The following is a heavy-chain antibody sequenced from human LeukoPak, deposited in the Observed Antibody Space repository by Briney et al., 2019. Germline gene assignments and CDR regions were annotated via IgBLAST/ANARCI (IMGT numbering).Heavy chain of an antibody. V-gene: IGHV1-18*01. CDR2: ISAYNGNT. J-gene: IGHJ5*02. CDR3: ARDSTVDTAMVNWFDP. Sequence: ASVKVSCKASGYTFTSYGISWVRQAPGQGLEWMGWISAYNGNTNYAQKLQGRVTMTTDTSTSTAYMELRSLRSDDTAVYYCARDSTVDTAMVNWFDPWGQGTLVTVSS. D-gene: IGHD5-18*01. CDR1: GYTFTSYG.